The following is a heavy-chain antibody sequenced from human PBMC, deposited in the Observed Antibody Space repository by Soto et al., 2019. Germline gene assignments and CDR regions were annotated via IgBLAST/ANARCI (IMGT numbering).Heavy chain of an antibody. CDR2: MAPFSGNT. D-gene: IGHD2-15*01. J-gene: IGHJ3*01. V-gene: IGHV1-8*01. CDR3: ARGLCTGGTCYGLTFDL. Sequence: QVQLVQSGAEMKKPGASVKVACKASGYTFTRFDISWLRQATGQGLEWMGWMAPFSGNTGSAQKFQGRISLTRNTSINTASMELTGLTSDDTAMYYCARGLCTGGTCYGLTFDLWGQGTVVTVSS. CDR1: GYTFTRFD.